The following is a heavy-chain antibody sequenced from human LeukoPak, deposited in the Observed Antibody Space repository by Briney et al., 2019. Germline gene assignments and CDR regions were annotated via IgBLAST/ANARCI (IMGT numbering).Heavy chain of an antibody. D-gene: IGHD3-9*01. CDR1: GGSISSYY. CDR3: ARVTTPYKLRYFDWSAYYFDY. J-gene: IGHJ4*02. Sequence: PSETLSLTCTVSGGSISSYYWSWIRQPPGKGLEWIGYIYYSGSTNYNPSLKSRVTISVDTSKNQFSLKLSSVTAADTAVYYCARVTTPYKLRYFDWSAYYFDYWGQGTLVTVSS. CDR2: IYYSGST. V-gene: IGHV4-59*01.